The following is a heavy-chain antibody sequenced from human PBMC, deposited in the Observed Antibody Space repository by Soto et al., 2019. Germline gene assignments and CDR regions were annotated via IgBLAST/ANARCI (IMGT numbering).Heavy chain of an antibody. CDR2: FSWKSGDG. Sequence: GGSLRLSCGASGFTLGDYARHWVGRVQGKGLEWVSGFSWKSGDGGYADSVKGRFTISRGNARNSRCQQMNSPRPEDTAVYSCAKDRSSGSPYYGMDFWGQGPMVTFSS. CDR1: GFTLGDYA. J-gene: IGHJ6*02. CDR3: AKDRSSGSPYYGMDF. D-gene: IGHD3-10*01. V-gene: IGHV3-9*01.